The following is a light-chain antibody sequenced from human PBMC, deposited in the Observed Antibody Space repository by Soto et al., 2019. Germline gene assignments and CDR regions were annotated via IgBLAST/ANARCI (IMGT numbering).Light chain of an antibody. CDR3: QQYNNWPRT. CDR2: GAS. Sequence: EIVLTQSPGTLSLSPGERATLSCRASQSVSSSYLAWYQQKPGQAPRLLIYGASSRATGIPDRFSGSGSGTDLTLTISRLEPEDFAVYYCQQYNNWPRTFGQGTKV. CDR1: QSVSSSY. V-gene: IGKV3-20*01. J-gene: IGKJ1*01.